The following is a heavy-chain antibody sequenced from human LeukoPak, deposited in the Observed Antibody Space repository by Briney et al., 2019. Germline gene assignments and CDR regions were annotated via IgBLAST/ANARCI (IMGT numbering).Heavy chain of an antibody. V-gene: IGHV4-39*01. D-gene: IGHD4-23*01. CDR1: GGSISSSSYY. CDR3: ARRGYDYGGSTDY. J-gene: IGHJ4*02. Sequence: SETLSLTCTVSGGSISSSSYYWGWIRQPPGKGLEWIGSIYYSGSTYYNPSLKSRVTISVDTSKNQFSLKLSSVTAADTAVYYCARRGYDYGGSTDYWGQGTLVTVSS. CDR2: IYYSGST.